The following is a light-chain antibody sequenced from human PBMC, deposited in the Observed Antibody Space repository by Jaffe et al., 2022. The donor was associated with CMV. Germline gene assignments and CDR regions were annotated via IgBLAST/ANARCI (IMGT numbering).Light chain of an antibody. CDR1: QSVSSSY. V-gene: IGKV3-20*01. CDR2: GAS. J-gene: IGKJ2*01. CDR3: QHYGTSPY. Sequence: EIVLTQSPGTLSLSPGERATLSCRASQSVSSSYLAWYQQKPGQAPRLLIYGASSRATGIPDRFSGSGSGTDFTLTISRLEPEDFALYYCQHYGTSPYFGQGTKVEIK.